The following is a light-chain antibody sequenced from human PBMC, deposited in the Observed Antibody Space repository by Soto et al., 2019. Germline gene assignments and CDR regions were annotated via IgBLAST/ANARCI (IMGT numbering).Light chain of an antibody. Sequence: EIVLTQSPGTLYLSPGERATLSCRASQSVSSSYLAWYQQKPSQAPRLLIYGASSRVRGTPDTFSGSGSGTDTTLSISSLEPEDFAVYYCQQRTDRPPWTFGQGTRWIS. CDR2: GAS. CDR1: QSVSSSY. J-gene: IGKJ1*01. V-gene: IGKV3D-20*02. CDR3: QQRTDRPPWT.